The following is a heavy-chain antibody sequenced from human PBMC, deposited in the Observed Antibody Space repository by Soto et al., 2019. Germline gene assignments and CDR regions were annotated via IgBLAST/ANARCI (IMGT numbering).Heavy chain of an antibody. J-gene: IGHJ4*02. D-gene: IGHD1-20*01. CDR3: ASQEVRYIKFHY. CDR1: GGSISSYY. Sequence: SETLSLTCPVSGGSISSYYWSWIRQPPGKGLEWIGYIYHSGTTNYNSSLKSRVTISVDTSKNQFSLNLSSVTAADTAVYYCASQEVRYIKFHYWGQGILVTVSS. CDR2: IYHSGTT. V-gene: IGHV4-59*01.